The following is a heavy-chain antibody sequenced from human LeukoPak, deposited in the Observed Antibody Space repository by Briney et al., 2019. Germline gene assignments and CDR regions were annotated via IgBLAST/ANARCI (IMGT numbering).Heavy chain of an antibody. CDR2: TYYRSKWYN. CDR3: ARGTSGYSSGWYNY. CDR1: GDSVSSNSAA. Sequence: LPQTLSLTCAISGDSVSSNSAAWNWISQSPSRGLDWLGRTYYRSKWYNDYAVSVKSRITINPDTSKNQFSLQLNSVTPEDTAVYYCARGTSGYSSGWYNYWGQGTLVTVSS. D-gene: IGHD6-19*01. V-gene: IGHV6-1*01. J-gene: IGHJ4*02.